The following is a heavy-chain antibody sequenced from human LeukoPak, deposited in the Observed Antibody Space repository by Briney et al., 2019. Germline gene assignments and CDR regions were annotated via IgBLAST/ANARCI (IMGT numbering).Heavy chain of an antibody. CDR2: IIPIFGTA. V-gene: IGHV1-69*13. CDR3: ARGVLEYQLLFWFDP. CDR1: GGTFSSYA. J-gene: IGHJ5*02. Sequence: GASVKVSCKASGGTFSSYAISWVRQAPGQGLEWMGGIIPIFGTANYAQKFQGRVTITADESTSTAYMELSSLRSEDTAVYYCARGVLEYQLLFWFDPWGQGTLVTVSS. D-gene: IGHD2-2*01.